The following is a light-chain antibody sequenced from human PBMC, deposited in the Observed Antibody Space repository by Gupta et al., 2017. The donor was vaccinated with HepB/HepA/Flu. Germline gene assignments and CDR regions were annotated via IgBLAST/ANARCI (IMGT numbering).Light chain of an antibody. J-gene: IGKJ1*01. CDR1: QSVTTN. CDR2: GAS. CDR3: QQYGGAPPT. V-gene: IGKV3-20*01. Sequence: EIVLMQSPGTLSLSPGERATLSCRATQSVTTNLAWYQQTPGQAPRLLIYGASNRAAGVPDRFSRSGSGTDFILTISRLEPEDFAVYYCQQYGGAPPTF.